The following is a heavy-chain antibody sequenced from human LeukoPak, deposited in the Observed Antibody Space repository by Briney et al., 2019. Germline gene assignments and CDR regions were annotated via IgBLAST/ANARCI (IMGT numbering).Heavy chain of an antibody. CDR2: ISAYNGNT. CDR1: GYTFTNHG. D-gene: IGHD6-25*01. V-gene: IGHV1-18*01. Sequence: ASVKVSCKASGYTFTNHGISWVRQAPGQGLEWMGWISAYNGNTNYAQKLQGRVTMTTDTSTNTAYMEVRSLRSDDTAVYYCARDERHSPDVWGQGTTVTVSS. CDR3: ARDERHSPDV. J-gene: IGHJ6*02.